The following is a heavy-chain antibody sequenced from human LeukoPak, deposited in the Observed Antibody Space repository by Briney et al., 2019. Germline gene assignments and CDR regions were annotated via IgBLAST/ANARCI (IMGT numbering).Heavy chain of an antibody. CDR2: IYSTGST. CDR3: ARDQTYSGSGIYTYFDY. J-gene: IGHJ4*02. Sequence: SETLSLTCTVSGGSISSGGYYWGWIRQPAGKGLDYIGRIYSTGSTNYNPSLRSRVTISVDTSKNHFSLKLSSVTAADTAVYYCARDQTYSGSGIYTYFDYWGQGILVTVST. CDR1: GGSISSGGYY. V-gene: IGHV4-61*02. D-gene: IGHD3-10*01.